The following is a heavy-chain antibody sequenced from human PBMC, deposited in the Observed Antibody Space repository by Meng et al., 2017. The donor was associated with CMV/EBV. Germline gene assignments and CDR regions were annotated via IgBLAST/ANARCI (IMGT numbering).Heavy chain of an antibody. CDR3: AKDLLLFGGANAYFDH. CDR2: IRHDGTTK. CDR1: GFTFDNYG. J-gene: IGHJ4*02. V-gene: IGHV3-30*02. Sequence: GGSLRLSCAASGFTFDNYGMNWVRQTPGKGLEWVAFIRHDGTTKFYGDSVKGRFTISRDNSKNTVYLQMNSLRPEETAIYYCAKDLLLFGGANAYFDHWGQGTLVTVSS. D-gene: IGHD3-16*01.